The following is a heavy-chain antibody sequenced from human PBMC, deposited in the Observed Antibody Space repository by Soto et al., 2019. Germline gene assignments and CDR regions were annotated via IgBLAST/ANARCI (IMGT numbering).Heavy chain of an antibody. CDR1: GFTFDDYA. D-gene: IGHD6-6*01. J-gene: IGHJ4*02. Sequence: GGSLRLSCAASGFTFDDYAMHWVRQAPGKGLEWVSGISWNSGSIGYADSVKGRFTISRGNAKNSLYLQMNSLRAEDTALYYCAKHTEEYSSSSALGYWGQGTLVTVSS. V-gene: IGHV3-9*01. CDR3: AKHTEEYSSSSALGY. CDR2: ISWNSGSI.